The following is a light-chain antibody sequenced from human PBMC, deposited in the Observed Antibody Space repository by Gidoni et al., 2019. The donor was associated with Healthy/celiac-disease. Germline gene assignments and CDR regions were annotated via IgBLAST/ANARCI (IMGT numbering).Light chain of an antibody. CDR2: AAS. CDR3: QQSYRTPYT. V-gene: IGKV1-39*01. Sequence: IPMTQSPSSLSASVGDRVTITCRASQSISSYLNSYQQKPGKAPKLLIYAASSLQSGVPARFRGSGSGTDFTLTISSLQPEDFATYYCQQSYRTPYTFXQXTKLEIK. CDR1: QSISSY. J-gene: IGKJ2*01.